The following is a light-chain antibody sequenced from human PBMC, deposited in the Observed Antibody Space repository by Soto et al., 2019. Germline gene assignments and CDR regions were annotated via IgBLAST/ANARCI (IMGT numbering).Light chain of an antibody. J-gene: IGKJ1*01. CDR3: QQYNNWPSWT. CDR2: AAS. V-gene: IGKV3-15*01. CDR1: QSVSNN. Sequence: EIVVTQSPATLSVSPGERATLSCRASQSVSNNFAWYQQKPGQAPRLLIYAASSRATGIPARFSGSGSGTEFTLTISSLQSEDFAVYYCQQYNNWPSWTFGQGTKVEIK.